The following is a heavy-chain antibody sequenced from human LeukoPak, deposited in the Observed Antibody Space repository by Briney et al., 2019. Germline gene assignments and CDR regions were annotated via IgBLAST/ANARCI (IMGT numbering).Heavy chain of an antibody. J-gene: IGHJ3*02. CDR2: TYYRSKWYN. CDR1: GDSVSSNSAA. V-gene: IGHV6-1*01. CDR3: ASHVFDI. Sequence: SQTLSLTCAISGDSVSSNSAAWNWIRPSPSRGLEWLGRTYYRSKWYNDYAESVKSRITINSDTSKNQLSLQLNSVTPEDSAVYYCASHVFDIWGRGTMVTVSS.